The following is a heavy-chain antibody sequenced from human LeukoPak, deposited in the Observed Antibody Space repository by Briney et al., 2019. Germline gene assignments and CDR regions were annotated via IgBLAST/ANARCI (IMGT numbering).Heavy chain of an antibody. CDR3: ARGLSDSWSYYFDY. V-gene: IGHV4-59*01. J-gene: IGHJ4*02. CDR1: GGSLSSYY. CDR2: IYYSGST. Sequence: SETLSLTCTVSGGSLSSYYWSWLRQPPGKGLEWIGYIYYSGSTNYNPSLTSRVTISVDTSNNQCYLTLSSVPAADTAVYYCARGLSDSWSYYFDYWGQGTRDSVSS. D-gene: IGHD6-13*01.